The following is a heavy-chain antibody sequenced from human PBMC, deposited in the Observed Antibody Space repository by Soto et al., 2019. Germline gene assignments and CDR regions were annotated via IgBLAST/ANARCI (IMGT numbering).Heavy chain of an antibody. CDR2: ISYDGSNK. Sequence: QVQLVESGGGVVQAGRSLRLSCAASGFTFSSYGMHWVRQAPGKGLEWVAVISYDGSNKYYADSVKGRFTISRDNSKNTLYLQMNSLRAEDTAVYYCAKEGSGSYFDYWGQGTLVTVSS. CDR1: GFTFSSYG. CDR3: AKEGSGSYFDY. D-gene: IGHD1-26*01. V-gene: IGHV3-30*18. J-gene: IGHJ4*02.